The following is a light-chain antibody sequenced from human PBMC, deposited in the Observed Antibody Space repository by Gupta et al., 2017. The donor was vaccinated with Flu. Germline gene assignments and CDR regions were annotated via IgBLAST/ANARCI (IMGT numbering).Light chain of an antibody. Sequence: PGQTATMTCSGDKLGDKYAYWYQQKPGQSPVLVIYQDSKRPSGIPERFSGSNSGNTATLTISGTQALDEADYYCQAWDGSTRYVFGTGTKVTVL. CDR3: QAWDGSTRYV. J-gene: IGLJ1*01. CDR2: QDS. CDR1: KLGDKY. V-gene: IGLV3-1*01.